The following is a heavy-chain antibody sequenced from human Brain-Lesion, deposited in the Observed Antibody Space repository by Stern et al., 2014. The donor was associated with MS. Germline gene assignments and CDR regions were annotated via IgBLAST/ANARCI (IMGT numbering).Heavy chain of an antibody. CDR2: IYYSGNT. CDR3: AGEEDIRYCSGGSCTGNWFDP. V-gene: IGHV4-39*01. J-gene: IGHJ5*02. CDR1: GGSVSSTSYA. D-gene: IGHD2-15*01. Sequence: VQLLQSGPGLVKPSETLSLTCTVAGGSVSSTSYAWAWIRQPPGKGLEWIGTIYYSGNTYYSPSLKSRLTISLHTSKNQFSLQLRSVTAADTAVYYCAGEEDIRYCSGGSCTGNWFDPWGQGTLVTVSS.